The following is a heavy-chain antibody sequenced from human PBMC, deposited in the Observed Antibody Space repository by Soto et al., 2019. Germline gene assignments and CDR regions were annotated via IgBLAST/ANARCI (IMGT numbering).Heavy chain of an antibody. V-gene: IGHV5-51*01. D-gene: IGHD3-10*02. CDR2: IYPGDSDT. J-gene: IGHJ1*01. CDR1: GYSFTSYW. Sequence: VESLKISCNGSGYSFTSYWIGWVRQMPWKGLEWMGIIYPGDSDTTYSPSFQGQVTISADKSISTAYLQWSSLKASDTAMYYCARPNSGHVLDPEYFQHWGQGTLVTVSS. CDR3: ARPNSGHVLDPEYFQH.